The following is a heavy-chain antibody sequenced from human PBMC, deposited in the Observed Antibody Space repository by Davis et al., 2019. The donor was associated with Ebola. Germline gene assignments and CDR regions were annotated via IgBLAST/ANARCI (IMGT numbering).Heavy chain of an antibody. D-gene: IGHD1-26*01. Sequence: PSETLSLTCTVSGGSISSSSYYWGWIRQPPGKGLEWIGEINHSGSTNYNPSLKSRVTISVDTSKNQFSLKLSSVTAADTAVYYCARSPTTYDIPFWYFDYWGQGTLVTVSS. J-gene: IGHJ4*02. CDR1: GGSISSSSYY. V-gene: IGHV4-39*07. CDR2: INHSGST. CDR3: ARSPTTYDIPFWYFDY.